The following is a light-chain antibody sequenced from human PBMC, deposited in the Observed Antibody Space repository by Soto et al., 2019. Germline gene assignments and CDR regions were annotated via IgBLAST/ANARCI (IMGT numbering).Light chain of an antibody. CDR2: EVT. Sequence: QSVLTQPPSAYGSPGQSVTISCTGTSSDVGGYNYVSWYQQYPGRAPKLMIYEVTKRPSGVPDRFSGSKSGNTASLTVFGLQAEDEADYYCSSYAASNNSYFVFGGGTKVTVL. CDR1: SSDVGGYNY. J-gene: IGLJ3*02. V-gene: IGLV2-8*01. CDR3: SSYAASNNSYFV.